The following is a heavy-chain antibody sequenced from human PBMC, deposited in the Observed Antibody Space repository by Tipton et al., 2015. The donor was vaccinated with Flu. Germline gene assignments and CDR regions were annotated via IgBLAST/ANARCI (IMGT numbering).Heavy chain of an antibody. J-gene: IGHJ3*02. CDR3: ARGHNPGQKYSSSSRGAFDI. CDR2: INHSGST. V-gene: IGHV4-34*01. Sequence: TLSLTCAVYGGSFSGYYWSWIRQPPGKGLEWIGEINHSGSTNYNPSLKSRVTISVDTSKNQFSLKLSSVTAADTAVYYCARGHNPGQKYSSSSRGAFDIWGQGTMVTVSS. D-gene: IGHD6-6*01. CDR1: GGSFSGYY.